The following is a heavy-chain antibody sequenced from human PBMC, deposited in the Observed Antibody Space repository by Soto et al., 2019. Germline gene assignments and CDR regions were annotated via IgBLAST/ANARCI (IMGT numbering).Heavy chain of an antibody. V-gene: IGHV5-51*01. Sequence: GESLKISCKASGYIFIDYWIGWVRQMPGKGLEWMGIVYPRDSDTRYSPSFQGQVTISADRSTGTAFLQWRSLKASDTALYYCARPPLPGYLIHFNSWGHGTLVTVSS. D-gene: IGHD5-12*01. CDR1: GYIFIDYW. CDR3: ARPPLPGYLIHFNS. J-gene: IGHJ5*01. CDR2: VYPRDSDT.